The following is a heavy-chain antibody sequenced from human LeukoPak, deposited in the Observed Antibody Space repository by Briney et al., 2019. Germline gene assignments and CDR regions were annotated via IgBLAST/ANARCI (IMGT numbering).Heavy chain of an antibody. CDR2: IIPIFGTA. CDR3: ARDLPDGDSPLFDY. V-gene: IGHV1-69*05. J-gene: IGHJ4*02. CDR1: GGTFSSYA. D-gene: IGHD1-14*01. Sequence: SVKVSCKASGGTFSSYAISWVRQAPGQGLEWMGGIIPIFGTANYAQKFQGRVTITTDESTSTAYMELSSLRSEDTAVYYCARDLPDGDSPLFDYWGQGTLVTVSS.